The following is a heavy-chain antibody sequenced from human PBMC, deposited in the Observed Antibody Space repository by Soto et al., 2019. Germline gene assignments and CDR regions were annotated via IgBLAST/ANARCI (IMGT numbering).Heavy chain of an antibody. D-gene: IGHD5-12*01. V-gene: IGHV3-49*03. Sequence: PGGSLRLSCTASGFTFGDYAMSWFRQAPGKGLEWVGFIRSKAYGGTTEYAASVKGRFTISRDDSKSIAYLQMNSLKTEDTAVYYCTVLRSPYYYGMDVWGQWTTVTVSS. CDR1: GFTFGDYA. J-gene: IGHJ6*02. CDR2: IRSKAYGGTT. CDR3: TVLRSPYYYGMDV.